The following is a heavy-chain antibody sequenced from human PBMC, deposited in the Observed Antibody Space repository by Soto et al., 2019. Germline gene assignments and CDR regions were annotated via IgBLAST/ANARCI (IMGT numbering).Heavy chain of an antibody. V-gene: IGHV6-1*01. CDR1: GDSVSTNTAT. J-gene: IGHJ5*01. CDR2: TYYNSIWYT. D-gene: IGHD3-10*01. Sequence: PSQTLSLTCAISGDSVSTNTATWNWIRKSPSRGLEWLGRTYYNSIWYTDFGPSLKSRITISPDTSKNQFSLQLKSVTPEDTAVYYCARNFYGVRFFFGSGSYYSLFDFWGQRTLDTGSS. CDR3: ARNFYGVRFFFGSGSYYSLFDF.